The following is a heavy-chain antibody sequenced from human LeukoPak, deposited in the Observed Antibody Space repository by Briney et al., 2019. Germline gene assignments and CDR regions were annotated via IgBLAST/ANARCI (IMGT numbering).Heavy chain of an antibody. V-gene: IGHV4-39*07. CDR1: GGSISSSSYY. CDR2: INHSGST. CDR3: ARPRLYYYYMDV. D-gene: IGHD6-19*01. J-gene: IGHJ6*03. Sequence: SETLSLTCTVSGGSISSSSYYWGWIRQPPGKGLEWIGEINHSGSTNYNPSLKSRVTISVDTSKNQFSLKLSSVTAADTAVYYCARPRLYYYYMDVWGKGTTVTVSS.